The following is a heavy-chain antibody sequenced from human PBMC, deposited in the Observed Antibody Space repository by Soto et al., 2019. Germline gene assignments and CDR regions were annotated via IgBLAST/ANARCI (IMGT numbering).Heavy chain of an antibody. CDR1: GGTFSSYA. J-gene: IGHJ4*02. CDR3: ARGNSGYDLFVFYY. V-gene: IGHV1-69*01. CDR2: IIPIFGTA. Sequence: QVQLVQSGAEVKKPGSSVKVSCKASGGTFSSYAISWVRQAPGQGLEWMGGIIPIFGTANYAQKFQGRVTITADESTSTAYMELSSLRYEDTAVYYCARGNSGYDLFVFYYWGQGTLVTVSS. D-gene: IGHD5-12*01.